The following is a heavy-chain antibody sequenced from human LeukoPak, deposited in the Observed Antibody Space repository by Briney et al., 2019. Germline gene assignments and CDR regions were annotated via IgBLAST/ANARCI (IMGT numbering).Heavy chain of an antibody. Sequence: PSETLSLTCTVSGGSISSSSYYWGWIRQPPGKGLECIGSIYYSGSTNYKSSLKSRVTISVDTSKNQFSLKLSSVTAADTAVYYCARLPRAAAPQYFQHWGQGTLVTVSS. CDR3: ARLPRAAAPQYFQH. V-gene: IGHV4-39*01. CDR2: IYYSGST. J-gene: IGHJ1*01. D-gene: IGHD6-13*01. CDR1: GGSISSSSYY.